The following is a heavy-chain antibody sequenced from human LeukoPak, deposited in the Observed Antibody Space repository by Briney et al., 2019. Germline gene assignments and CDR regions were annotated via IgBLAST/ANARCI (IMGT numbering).Heavy chain of an antibody. CDR2: IYYSGST. CDR1: GGSISSYY. Sequence: SETLSLTCTVSGGSISSYYWSWIRQPPGKGLEWIGYIYYSGSTNYNPSLKSRVTISVDTSKNQFSLKLSSVTAADTAVYYYARGGYGWYFDLWGRGTLVTVSS. CDR3: ARGGYGWYFDL. J-gene: IGHJ2*01. D-gene: IGHD4-17*01. V-gene: IGHV4-59*01.